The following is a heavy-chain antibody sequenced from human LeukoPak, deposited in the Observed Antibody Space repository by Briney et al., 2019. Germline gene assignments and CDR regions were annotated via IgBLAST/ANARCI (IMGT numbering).Heavy chain of an antibody. CDR1: GYTFTSYG. CDR3: ARVLSGTTALDY. CDR2: ISVYNVNT. Sequence: ASVKVSCKASGYTFTSYGISWVRQAPGQGLEWMGWISVYNVNTNYAQKFQGRVTMTTDTSTSTAYMELRSLRSDDTAVYYCARVLSGTTALDYWGQGTLVTVPS. D-gene: IGHD1-20*01. V-gene: IGHV1-18*01. J-gene: IGHJ4*02.